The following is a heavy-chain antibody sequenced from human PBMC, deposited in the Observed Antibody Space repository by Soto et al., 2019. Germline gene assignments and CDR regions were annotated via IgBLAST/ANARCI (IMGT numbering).Heavy chain of an antibody. Sequence: SETLSLTCTVSGGSISSGGYYWSWIRQHPGKGLEWIGYIYYSGSTYYNPSLKSRVTISVDTSKNQFSLKLSSVTAADTAVYYCARALVKDIVVVVAATQHYFDYWGQGTLVTVSS. CDR2: IYYSGST. CDR3: ARALVKDIVVVVAATQHYFDY. D-gene: IGHD2-15*01. CDR1: GGSISSGGYY. V-gene: IGHV4-31*03. J-gene: IGHJ4*02.